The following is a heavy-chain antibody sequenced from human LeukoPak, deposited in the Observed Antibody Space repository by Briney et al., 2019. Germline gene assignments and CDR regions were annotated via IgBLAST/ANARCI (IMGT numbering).Heavy chain of an antibody. CDR1: GGSISSYY. CDR3: ARKAYYYDSSGYYHDY. CDR2: MFTSGST. V-gene: IGHV4-4*07. Sequence: SETLSLTCTVSGGSISSYYWSWIRQPAGKGLEWIGRMFTSGSTHYNPSLKSRVTISVDTSKNQFSLKLSSVTAADTAVYYCARKAYYYDSSGYYHDYWGQGTLVTVSS. J-gene: IGHJ4*02. D-gene: IGHD3-22*01.